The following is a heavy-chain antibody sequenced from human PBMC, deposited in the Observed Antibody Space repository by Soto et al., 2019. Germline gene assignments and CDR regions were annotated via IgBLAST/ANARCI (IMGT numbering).Heavy chain of an antibody. CDR1: GFTFSSYS. CDR3: AREGPGNGYYDSSGYYFDY. J-gene: IGHJ4*02. Sequence: EVQLVESGGGLVKPGGSLRLSCAASGFTFSSYSMNWVRKAPGKGLEWVSSISSSSSYIYYADSVKGRFTISRDNAKNSLYLQMNSLRAEDTAVYYCAREGPGNGYYDSSGYYFDYWGQGTLVTVSS. D-gene: IGHD3-22*01. V-gene: IGHV3-21*01. CDR2: ISSSSSYI.